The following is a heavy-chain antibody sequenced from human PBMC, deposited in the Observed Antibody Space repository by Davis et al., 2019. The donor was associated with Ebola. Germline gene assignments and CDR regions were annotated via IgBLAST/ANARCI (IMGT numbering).Heavy chain of an antibody. Sequence: SVKVSCKASGGTFSSYAISWVRQAPGQGLEWMGRIIPILGIANYAQKFQGRVTITADKSTSTAYMELSSLRSEDTAVYYCARDRSLTARNRDYYYYGMDVWGQGTTVTVSS. CDR3: ARDRSLTARNRDYYYYGMDV. D-gene: IGHD6-6*01. J-gene: IGHJ6*02. CDR2: IIPILGIA. V-gene: IGHV1-69*04. CDR1: GGTFSSYA.